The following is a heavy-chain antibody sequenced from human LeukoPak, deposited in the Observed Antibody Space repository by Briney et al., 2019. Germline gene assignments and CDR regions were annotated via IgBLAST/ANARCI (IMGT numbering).Heavy chain of an antibody. CDR1: GFTFSSYA. Sequence: GRSLRLSCAAPGFTFSSYAMHWVRQAPGKGLEWVAVISYDGSNKYYADSVKGRFTISRDNSKNTLYLQMNSLRAEDTAVYYCARDGPSGYSSGWYPPYFDYWGQGTLVTVSS. J-gene: IGHJ4*02. D-gene: IGHD6-19*01. CDR2: ISYDGSNK. V-gene: IGHV3-30-3*01. CDR3: ARDGPSGYSSGWYPPYFDY.